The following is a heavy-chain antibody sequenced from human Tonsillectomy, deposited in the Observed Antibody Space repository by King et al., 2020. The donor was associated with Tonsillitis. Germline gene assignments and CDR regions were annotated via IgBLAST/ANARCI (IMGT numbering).Heavy chain of an antibody. CDR2: SVSNGEK. CDR3: ARIYGDYSTVFDY. D-gene: IGHD4-17*01. J-gene: IGHJ4*02. Sequence: ILKESGPVLVKPTETLTLTCTVSGFSLSNARMGVRWIRQPPGKALEWLAHSVSNGEKSYSTSLKSRLTISKDTSKSQVVLTMTNMDPVDTATYYCARIYGDYSTVFDYWGQGTLVTVSS. CDR1: GFSLSNARMG. V-gene: IGHV2-26*01.